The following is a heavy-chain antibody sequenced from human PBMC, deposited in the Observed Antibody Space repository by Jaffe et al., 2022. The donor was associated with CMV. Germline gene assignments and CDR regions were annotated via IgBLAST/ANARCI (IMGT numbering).Heavy chain of an antibody. V-gene: IGHV3-21*01. CDR3: ARVTGYGDYVSLYYYYGMDV. J-gene: IGHJ6*02. Sequence: EVQLVESGGGLVKPGGSLRLSCAASGFTFSSYSMNWVRQAPGKGLEWVSSISSSSSYIYYADSVKGRFTISRDNAKNSLYLQMNSLRAEDTAVYYCARVTGYGDYVSLYYYYGMDVWGQGTTVTVSS. CDR2: ISSSSSYI. CDR1: GFTFSSYS. D-gene: IGHD4-17*01.